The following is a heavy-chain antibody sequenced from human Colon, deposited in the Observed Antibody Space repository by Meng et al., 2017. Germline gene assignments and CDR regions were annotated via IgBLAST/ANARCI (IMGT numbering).Heavy chain of an antibody. Sequence: VQQQESGPGLVGPSGTLPLTCTVSGASVSSDSHYWSWIRQSPGKGLEWIGYIYYTGNTNYNPSLASRVSMSLDTSKNHFSLHLTSVTAADTAIYYCARVNGDFDEAWFDPWGQGTLVTVSS. CDR2: IYYTGNT. CDR3: ARVNGDFDEAWFDP. D-gene: IGHD4-17*01. V-gene: IGHV4-61*03. CDR1: GASVSSDSHY. J-gene: IGHJ5*02.